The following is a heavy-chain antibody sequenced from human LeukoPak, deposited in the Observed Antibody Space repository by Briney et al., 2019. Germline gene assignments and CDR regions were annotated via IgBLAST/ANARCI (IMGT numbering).Heavy chain of an antibody. CDR2: INYSGST. CDR3: ARLGYYYYMDV. J-gene: IGHJ6*03. V-gene: IGHV4-59*01. Sequence: SETLSLTCTVSGGSISSYYWSWIRQPPGKGLEWIGYINYSGSTNYNPSLKSRVTISVDTSKNQFSLKLSSVTAADTAVYYCARLGYYYYMDVWGKGTTVTVSS. CDR1: GGSISSYY.